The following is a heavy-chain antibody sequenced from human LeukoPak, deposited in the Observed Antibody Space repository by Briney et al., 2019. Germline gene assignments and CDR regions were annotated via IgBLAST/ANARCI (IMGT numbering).Heavy chain of an antibody. Sequence: ASVKVSCKASGYTFTSYYMHWVRQAPGQGLEWMGIINPSGGSTSCAQKFQGRVTMTRDMSTSTVYMELSSLRSEDTAVYYCARDIRYCSGGSCYGYYFDYWGQGTLVTVSS. D-gene: IGHD2-15*01. CDR2: INPSGGST. CDR3: ARDIRYCSGGSCYGYYFDY. J-gene: IGHJ4*02. CDR1: GYTFTSYY. V-gene: IGHV1-46*01.